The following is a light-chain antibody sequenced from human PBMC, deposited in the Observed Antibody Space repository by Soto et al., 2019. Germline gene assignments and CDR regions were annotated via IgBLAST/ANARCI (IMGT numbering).Light chain of an antibody. CDR2: DAS. Sequence: EIVLTQSPGTLSLSPGERATLSCRASQSVSSSYLAWYQQKRGQAPRLLIYDASNRATGIPARFSGSGSGTDFSLTISSLEPEDFAVYYCQQRSSWPLTFGGGTRLEIK. J-gene: IGKJ5*01. CDR3: QQRSSWPLT. CDR1: QSVSSSY. V-gene: IGKV3-11*01.